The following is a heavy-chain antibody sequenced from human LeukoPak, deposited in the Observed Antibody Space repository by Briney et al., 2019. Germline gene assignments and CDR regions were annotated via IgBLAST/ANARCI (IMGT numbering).Heavy chain of an antibody. D-gene: IGHD1-26*01. Sequence: PSETLSRNCTVSGDSISSSSYYWGGSRQPPGKGLEWIGSIYYSRRTYYNPSLKSRVTISVDTSKNQISLKLSSVTAADTAVYYCARHFIVGATYNWGQGTLVTVSS. J-gene: IGHJ4*02. CDR1: GDSISSSSYY. CDR2: IYYSRRT. V-gene: IGHV4-39*01. CDR3: ARHFIVGATYN.